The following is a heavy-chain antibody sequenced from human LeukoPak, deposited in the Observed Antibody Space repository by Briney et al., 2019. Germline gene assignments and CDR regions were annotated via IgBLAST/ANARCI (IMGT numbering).Heavy chain of an antibody. J-gene: IGHJ4*02. D-gene: IGHD3-16*01. CDR1: GFSFSTYG. CDR3: AGDTPPGGDYYFDY. V-gene: IGHV3-33*01. Sequence: GGSLTLSCAATGFSFSTYGMHWVRQAPGKGLAWVALIWNAGTNTYYADSVKGRLTISRDNSKNTLYLQMNSLRAEDTAVYYCAGDTPPGGDYYFDYWGQGTLVIVSS. CDR2: IWNAGTNT.